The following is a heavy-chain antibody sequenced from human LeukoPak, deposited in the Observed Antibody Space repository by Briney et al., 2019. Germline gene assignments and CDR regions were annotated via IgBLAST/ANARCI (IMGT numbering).Heavy chain of an antibody. CDR1: GFPFDEHA. J-gene: IGHJ4*02. V-gene: IGHV3-9*01. CDR2: ISYSSETI. D-gene: IGHD3-22*01. CDR3: VRDWGYDSSGYWQKYFDS. Sequence: PGRSLRLSCAASGFPFDEHAMHWVRQAPGKGLEWVSGISYSSETIGYVDSVKGRFTISRDNAKNTLHLQMNSLRAEDTAVYYCVRDWGYDSSGYWQKYFDSWGQGTLVTVSS.